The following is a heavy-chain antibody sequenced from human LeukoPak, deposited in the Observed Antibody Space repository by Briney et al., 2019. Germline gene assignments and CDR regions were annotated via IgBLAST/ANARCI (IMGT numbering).Heavy chain of an antibody. Sequence: PSETLSLTCTVSGGSISSGSYYWSWIRQPAGKGLEWIGRIYTSGSTNYNPSLKSRVTISVDTSKTQFSLKLSSVTAADTAVYYCARLYTGYDWYDPVDVWGQGTTVTVSS. J-gene: IGHJ6*02. CDR1: GGSISSGSYY. D-gene: IGHD5-12*01. CDR2: IYTSGST. CDR3: ARLYTGYDWYDPVDV. V-gene: IGHV4-61*02.